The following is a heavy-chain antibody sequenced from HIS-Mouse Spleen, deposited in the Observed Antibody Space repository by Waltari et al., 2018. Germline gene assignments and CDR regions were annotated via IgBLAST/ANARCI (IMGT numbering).Heavy chain of an antibody. Sequence: QVQLQESGPGLVKPSPTLSLPCTVSGGPISSCGSSSSCSRRHPGPCLEWIGYIYYSGSTYYNPSLKSRVTISVDTSKNQFSLKLSSVTAADTAVYYCARSPYYDFWSGYSDNWFDPWGQGTLVTVSS. CDR3: ARSPYYDFWSGYSDNWFDP. CDR2: IYYSGST. D-gene: IGHD3-3*01. CDR1: GGPISSCGSS. V-gene: IGHV4-31*03. J-gene: IGHJ5*02.